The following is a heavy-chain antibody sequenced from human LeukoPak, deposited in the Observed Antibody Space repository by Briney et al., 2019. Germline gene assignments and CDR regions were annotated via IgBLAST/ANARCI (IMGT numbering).Heavy chain of an antibody. CDR2: ISGSGGST. Sequence: GGSLRLSCAASGFTFSSYAMSWVRRAPGKRLEWVSAISGSGGSTYYADSVKGRFTISRDNSKNTLYLQMNSLRAEDTAVYYCAKSGRIYYYDSSGYFDYWGQGTLVTVSS. CDR3: AKSGRIYYYDSSGYFDY. CDR1: GFTFSSYA. J-gene: IGHJ4*02. D-gene: IGHD3-22*01. V-gene: IGHV3-23*01.